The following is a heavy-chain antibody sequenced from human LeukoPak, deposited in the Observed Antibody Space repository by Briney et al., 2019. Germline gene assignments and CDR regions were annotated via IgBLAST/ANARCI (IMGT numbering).Heavy chain of an antibody. CDR3: ARGKWLPGYYYYYGMDV. D-gene: IGHD5-12*01. CDR1: GGSFSGYY. Sequence: SETLSLTCAVYGGSFSGYYWSWIRQPPGKGLEWIGEINHSGSTNYIPSLKSRVTISVDTSKNQFSLKLSSVTAADTAVYYCARGKWLPGYYYYYGMDVWGQGTTVTVSS. J-gene: IGHJ6*02. V-gene: IGHV4-34*01. CDR2: INHSGST.